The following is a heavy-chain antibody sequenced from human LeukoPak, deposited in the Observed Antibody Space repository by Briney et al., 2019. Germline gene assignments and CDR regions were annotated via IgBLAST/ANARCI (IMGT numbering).Heavy chain of an antibody. CDR3: AKESGDYDSSGYGAFDI. V-gene: IGHV3-30*18. CDR2: ISYDGSNK. CDR1: GFTFSSYG. J-gene: IGHJ3*02. D-gene: IGHD3-22*01. Sequence: PGGSLRLSCAASGFTFSSYGMHWVCQAPGKGLEWVAVISYDGSNKYNADSVKGRFTISRDNSKITLYLQMNSLRAEDTAVYYCAKESGDYDSSGYGAFDIWGQGTMVTVSS.